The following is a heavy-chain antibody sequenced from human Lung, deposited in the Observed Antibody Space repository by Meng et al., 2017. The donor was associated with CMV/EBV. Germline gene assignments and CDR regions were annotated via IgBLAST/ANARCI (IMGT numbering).Heavy chain of an antibody. CDR3: ARLPQTITRDYWGYQFDY. J-gene: IGHJ4*02. CDR1: GFTFSSYW. D-gene: IGHD7-27*01. Sequence: SCAASGFTFSSYWMSWVRQAPGKGLEWVANIKQDESEKYYVDSVKGRLTISRDNAKNSLYLQLNTLRADDTAVYYCARLPQTITRDYWGYQFDYXGQAXLVTVSS. V-gene: IGHV3-7*01. CDR2: IKQDESEK.